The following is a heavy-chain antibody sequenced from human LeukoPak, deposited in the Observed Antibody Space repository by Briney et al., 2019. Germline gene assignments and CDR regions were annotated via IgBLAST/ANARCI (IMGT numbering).Heavy chain of an antibody. CDR2: INPSGGST. J-gene: IGHJ3*02. V-gene: IGHV1-46*01. CDR3: ARPSGETDTAMGYWYAFDI. D-gene: IGHD5-18*01. CDR1: GYTFTSYY. Sequence: GASVKVSCKASGYTFTSYYMHWVRQAPGQGLEWMGIINPSGGSTSYAQKFQGRVTMTRDTSISTAYMELSRLRSDDTAVYYCARPSGETDTAMGYWYAFDIWGQGTMVTVSS.